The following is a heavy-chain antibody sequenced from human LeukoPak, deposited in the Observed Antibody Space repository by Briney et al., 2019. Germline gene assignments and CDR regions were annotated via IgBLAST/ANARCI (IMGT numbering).Heavy chain of an antibody. Sequence: ASVKVSCKASGYTFTSYYMHWVRQAPGQGLDWMGIINPSGGSTSYAQKFQGRVTMTRDTSTSTVYMELSSLRSEDTAVYYCARDAVVVVPAADRYYFDYWGQGTLVTVSS. CDR1: GYTFTSYY. V-gene: IGHV1-46*01. CDR2: INPSGGST. J-gene: IGHJ4*02. CDR3: ARDAVVVVPAADRYYFDY. D-gene: IGHD2-2*01.